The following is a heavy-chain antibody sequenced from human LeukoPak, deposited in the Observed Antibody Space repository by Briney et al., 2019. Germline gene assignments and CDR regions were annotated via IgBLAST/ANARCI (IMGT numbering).Heavy chain of an antibody. CDR3: ATDRYDSSGYRPPGSFDL. V-gene: IGHV1-8*01. Sequence: ASVKVSCKASGYTFTSYDINWVRQATGQGLEWMGWMNPNSGNTGYAQKFQGRVTMTRNTSISTAYMELSSLRSEDTAVYYCATDRYDSSGYRPPGSFDLWGRGTLVTVSS. J-gene: IGHJ2*01. CDR1: GYTFTSYD. D-gene: IGHD3-22*01. CDR2: MNPNSGNT.